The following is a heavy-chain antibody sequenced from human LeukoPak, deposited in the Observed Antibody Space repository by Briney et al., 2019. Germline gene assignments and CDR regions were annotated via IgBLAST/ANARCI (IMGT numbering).Heavy chain of an antibody. CDR3: AKDLGYSYGYRLSLFDY. Sequence: GGSLRLSCAASGFTFSSYAMSWVRQAPGKGLEWVSAISGSGGSTYYADSVKGRFTISRDNSKNTLYLQMNSLRAEDTAVYYCAKDLGYSYGYRLSLFDYWGQGTLVTVSS. CDR1: GFTFSSYA. J-gene: IGHJ4*02. D-gene: IGHD5-18*01. V-gene: IGHV3-23*01. CDR2: ISGSGGST.